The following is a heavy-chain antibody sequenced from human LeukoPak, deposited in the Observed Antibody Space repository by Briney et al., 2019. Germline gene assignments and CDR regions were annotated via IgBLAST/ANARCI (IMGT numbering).Heavy chain of an antibody. CDR3: AKIVVTGFHY. V-gene: IGHV3-30*18. Sequence: HPGRSLRLSCAASGFTFSSYGMHWVRQAPGKGLEWVAVISYDRRNTYYADSVKGRFTISRDNPKNTLYLQMNSLRAEDTAVYYCAKIVVTGFHYWGQGTLVTVSS. CDR1: GFTFSSYG. J-gene: IGHJ4*02. CDR2: ISYDRRNT. D-gene: IGHD2-21*02.